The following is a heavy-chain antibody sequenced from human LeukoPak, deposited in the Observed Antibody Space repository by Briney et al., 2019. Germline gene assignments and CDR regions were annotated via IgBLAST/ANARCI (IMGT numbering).Heavy chain of an antibody. J-gene: IGHJ4*02. CDR3: ARDSSASSSWHVFDY. D-gene: IGHD6-13*01. V-gene: IGHV1-18*04. CDR1: GYTFTSYG. CDR2: ISAYNGNT. Sequence: ASVKVSCKASGYTFTSYGISWVRQAPGQGLEWMGWISAYNGNTNYAQKLQGRVTMTTDTSTSTAYMELRGLRSDDTAVYYCARDSSASSSWHVFDYWGQGTLVTVSS.